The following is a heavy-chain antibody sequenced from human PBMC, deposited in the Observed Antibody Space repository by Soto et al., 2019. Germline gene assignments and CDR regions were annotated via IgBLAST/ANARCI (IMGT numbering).Heavy chain of an antibody. CDR2: ISGSGDST. V-gene: IGHV3-23*01. J-gene: IGHJ6*03. CDR1: GFTFSNYA. D-gene: IGHD2-2*01. CDR3: AKGLYCSSTSCSYYYYYHMDV. Sequence: EVQLLESGGGLVQPGGSLRLSCAASGFTFSNYAMSWVRQAPGKGLGWVSGISGSGDSTYYADSVKGRFTISRDNSKNTLYLQMNSLRAEDTAVYYCAKGLYCSSTSCSYYYYYHMDVWGKGTTVTVS.